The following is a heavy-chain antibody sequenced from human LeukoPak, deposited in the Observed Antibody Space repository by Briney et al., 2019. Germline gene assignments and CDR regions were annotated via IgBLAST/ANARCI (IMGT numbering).Heavy chain of an antibody. J-gene: IGHJ4*02. CDR3: ARVLRSSSWAGGY. CDR1: GYTFTSYG. CDR2: INPNSGGT. Sequence: ASVKVSCKASGYTFTSYGITWVRQAPGQGLEWMGWINPNSGGTNYAQKFQGRVTMTRDTSISTAYMELSRLRSDDTAVYYCARVLRSSSWAGGYWGQGTLVTVSS. D-gene: IGHD6-13*01. V-gene: IGHV1-2*02.